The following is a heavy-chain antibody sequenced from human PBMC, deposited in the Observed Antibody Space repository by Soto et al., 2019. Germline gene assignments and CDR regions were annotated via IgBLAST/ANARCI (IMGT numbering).Heavy chain of an antibody. CDR3: AKEFSRQLVQDYYYGMDV. V-gene: IGHV3-9*01. Sequence: SLRLSCAASGFTFNDYAMHWVRQAPGKGLEWVSGISWNSGGIGYADSVKGRFTISRDNAKNSLYLQMNSLRAEDTALYYCAKEFSRQLVQDYYYGMDVWGQGTTVTVSS. CDR1: GFTFNDYA. CDR2: ISWNSGGI. D-gene: IGHD6-13*01. J-gene: IGHJ6*02.